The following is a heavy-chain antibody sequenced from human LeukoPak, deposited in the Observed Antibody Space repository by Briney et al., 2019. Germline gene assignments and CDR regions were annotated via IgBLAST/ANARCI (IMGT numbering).Heavy chain of an antibody. CDR2: IYYGGST. CDR3: AREGRTTVTTTSN. Sequence: SETLSLTCTVSGGSVSSSNHYWGRIRQPPGKGLEWIGSIYYGGSTYYNPSLKSRVTISVDTSKNQFSLHLNSVTAADTAVYYCAREGRTTVTTTSNWGQGTLVTVSS. D-gene: IGHD4-17*01. CDR1: GGSVSSSNHY. V-gene: IGHV4-39*07. J-gene: IGHJ4*02.